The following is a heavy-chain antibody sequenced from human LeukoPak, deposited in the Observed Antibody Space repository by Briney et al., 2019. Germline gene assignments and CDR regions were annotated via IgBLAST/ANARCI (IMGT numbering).Heavy chain of an antibody. V-gene: IGHV3-30*02. CDR3: AKDPRSGRGQQLAPLSDY. CDR2: VLYDGSNK. CDR1: GFIFSTYG. Sequence: GGSLRLSCAASGFIFSTYGMHWVRQAPGKGLEWVAFVLYDGSNKYYADSVKGRFTISRDNSKNTLYLQMNSLRAEDTAVYYCAKDPRSGRGQQLAPLSDYWGQGTLVTVSS. D-gene: IGHD6-13*01. J-gene: IGHJ4*02.